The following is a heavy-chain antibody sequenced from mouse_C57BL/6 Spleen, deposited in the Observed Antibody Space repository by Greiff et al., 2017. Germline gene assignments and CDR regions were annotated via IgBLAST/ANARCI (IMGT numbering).Heavy chain of an antibody. J-gene: IGHJ2*01. D-gene: IGHD2-5*01. CDR2: IDPNGGGT. CDR3: ASWSYYSNYFDY. Sequence: QVQLQQPGAELVKPGASVKLSCKASGYTFTSYWMHWVKQRPGRGLEWIGRIDPNGGGTKYNEKFKSKATLTVDKPSSTAYMQRSRLTSEDSAVYCCASWSYYSNYFDYWGQGTTLTVSS. CDR1: GYTFTSYW. V-gene: IGHV1-72*01.